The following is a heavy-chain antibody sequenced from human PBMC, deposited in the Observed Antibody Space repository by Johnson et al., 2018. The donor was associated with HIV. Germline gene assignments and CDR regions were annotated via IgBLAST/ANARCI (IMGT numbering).Heavy chain of an antibody. V-gene: IGHV3-72*01. CDR1: GFTFSDHY. J-gene: IGHJ3*02. CDR3: ARYGYRPEAAFDI. D-gene: IGHD5-24*01. Sequence: VQLVESGGGLVQPGGSLRLSCAASGFTFSDHYMDWVRQAPGKGLEWVGRTRNKANSYTTEYAASVKGRFTISRDDSKNSLYLQMNSLKTEDTAVYYCARYGYRPEAAFDIWGQGTMVTVSS. CDR2: TRNKANSYTT.